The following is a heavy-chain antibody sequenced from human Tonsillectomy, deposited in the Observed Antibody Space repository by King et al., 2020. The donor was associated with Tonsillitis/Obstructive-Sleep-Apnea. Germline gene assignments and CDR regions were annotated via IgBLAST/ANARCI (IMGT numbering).Heavy chain of an antibody. J-gene: IGHJ4*02. Sequence: TLKESDPTLVKPTQTLTLTCTFSGFSLSTSGVGGGWIRQPTGKALEWLAIIYWDDDKRYSPSLKSRLTITKDTSKNQVVLTMTNMDPVDTATYYCAHRLGCSSDICYSGFDYWGQGTLVTVSS. V-gene: IGHV2-5*02. D-gene: IGHD2-8*01. CDR3: AHRLGCSSDICYSGFDY. CDR2: IYWDDDK. CDR1: GFSLSTSGVG.